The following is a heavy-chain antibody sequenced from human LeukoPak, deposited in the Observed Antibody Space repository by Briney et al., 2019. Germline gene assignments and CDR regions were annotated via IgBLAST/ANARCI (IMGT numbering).Heavy chain of an antibody. CDR1: GFTFSSYA. V-gene: IGHV3-30*14. J-gene: IGHJ4*02. Sequence: GGSLRLSCAASGFTFSSYAMHWVRQAPGKGLEWVAVISYDGSNKYYADSVKGRFTISRDSSKNMLYLQMNSLRAEDTAVYYCAREGYCSGGSCSDYWGQGTLVTVSS. CDR2: ISYDGSNK. D-gene: IGHD2-15*01. CDR3: AREGYCSGGSCSDY.